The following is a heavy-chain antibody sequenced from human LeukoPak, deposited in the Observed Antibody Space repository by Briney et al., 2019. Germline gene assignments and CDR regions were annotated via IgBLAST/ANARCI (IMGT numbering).Heavy chain of an antibody. D-gene: IGHD5-18*01. J-gene: IGHJ4*02. V-gene: IGHV3-23*01. CDR1: GFTFSSYA. Sequence: PGGSLRLSCAASGFTFSSYAMTWVRQAPGKGLEGVSLISGSGGSTDYAGSVKGRFTCSRDNSKNTLYLQMNSLRAEDTAVYYCAKLSGYNYGALDYWGQGALVTVSS. CDR2: ISGSGGST. CDR3: AKLSGYNYGALDY.